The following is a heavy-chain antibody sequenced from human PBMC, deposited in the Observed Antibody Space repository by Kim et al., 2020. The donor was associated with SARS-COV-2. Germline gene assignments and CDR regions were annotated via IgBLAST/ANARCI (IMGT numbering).Heavy chain of an antibody. D-gene: IGHD2-21*01. CDR2: I. J-gene: IGHJ4*02. V-gene: IGHV3-48*04. Sequence: IYHADSVKGRFTIARDNAKNALFLQMNSLRAEDTAVYYCARELIGYYFDYWGQGTLVTVSS. CDR3: ARELIGYYFDY.